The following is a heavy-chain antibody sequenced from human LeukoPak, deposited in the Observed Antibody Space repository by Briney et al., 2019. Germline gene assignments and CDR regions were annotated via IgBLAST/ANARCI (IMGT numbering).Heavy chain of an antibody. V-gene: IGHV3-53*01. D-gene: IGHD6-19*01. CDR1: GFTVSSNY. Sequence: GGSLRLSCAASGFTVSSNYMTWVRQAPGKGLEWVSVIYSGGSTYYADSVKGRFTISRDNSKNTLYLQMNSLRAEDTAVYYCARDHSSGWEMYYFDYWGQGTLVTVSS. J-gene: IGHJ4*02. CDR3: ARDHSSGWEMYYFDY. CDR2: IYSGGST.